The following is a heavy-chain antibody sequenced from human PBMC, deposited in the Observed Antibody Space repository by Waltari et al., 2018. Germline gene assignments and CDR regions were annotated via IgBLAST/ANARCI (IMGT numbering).Heavy chain of an antibody. Sequence: QVQLVQSGTELKKPGASVKVSCKASGSTFANYNINWVRQATGQGLEWMGWMNPISGNTFYAQRFQGRVTMTRDTSGSTAYIELSSLRSEDTAMYYCARVLDSRSGFDYWGQGTLVTVSS. CDR1: GSTFANYN. D-gene: IGHD6-13*01. CDR3: ARVLDSRSGFDY. CDR2: MNPISGNT. J-gene: IGHJ4*02. V-gene: IGHV1-8*02.